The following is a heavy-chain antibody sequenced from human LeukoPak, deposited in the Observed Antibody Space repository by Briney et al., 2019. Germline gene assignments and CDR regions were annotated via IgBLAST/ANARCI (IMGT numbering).Heavy chain of an antibody. CDR3: ARDIDNGDYVVY. J-gene: IGHJ4*02. D-gene: IGHD4-17*01. CDR1: GFTFSSYA. CDR2: IGSSGDIT. V-gene: IGHV3-23*01. Sequence: LSRGSLRLSCAASGFTFSSYAMSWVRQAPGMGLEWVSSIGSSGDITYYADSVKGRFTISRDNSKNTLYLQMNSLRAEDTAVYYCARDIDNGDYVVYWGQGTLVTVSS.